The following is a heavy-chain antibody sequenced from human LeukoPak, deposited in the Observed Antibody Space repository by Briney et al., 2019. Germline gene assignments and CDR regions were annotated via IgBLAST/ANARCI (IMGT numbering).Heavy chain of an antibody. J-gene: IGHJ4*02. V-gene: IGHV4-59*12. CDR2: IYYSGST. CDR1: GGSISSYY. CDR3: ARSPRGYCSSTSCYTFDY. Sequence: SETLSLTCTVSGGSISSYYWSWIRQPPGKGLEWIGYIYYSGSTNYNPFLKSRVTISVDTSKNQFSLKLSSVTAADTAMYYCARSPRGYCSSTSCYTFDYWGQGTLVTVSS. D-gene: IGHD2-2*02.